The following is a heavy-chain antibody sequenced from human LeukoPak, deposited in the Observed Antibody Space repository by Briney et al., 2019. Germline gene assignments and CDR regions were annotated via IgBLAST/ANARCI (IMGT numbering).Heavy chain of an antibody. J-gene: IGHJ5*02. CDR1: GGSINSGDYY. D-gene: IGHD3-9*01. Sequence: SQTLSLTCAVSGGSINSGDYYWSWIRQPPGKGLEWIGYIYYSGSTYSNPSLKSRVTISIDTSKNHFSLKLTSVTAADTAVYYCARVRYFDWAIGVGNWFDPWGQGTLVTVSS. V-gene: IGHV4-30-4*01. CDR3: ARVRYFDWAIGVGNWFDP. CDR2: IYYSGST.